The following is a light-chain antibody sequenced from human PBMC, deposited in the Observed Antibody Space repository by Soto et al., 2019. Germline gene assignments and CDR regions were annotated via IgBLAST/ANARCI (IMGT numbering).Light chain of an antibody. CDR3: QHFRSLPIT. J-gene: IGKJ5*01. Sequence: DIPMTQSPSSLSAYLVDRVTIICRASQAISNYLAWYQQKPGKVPKLLIYAASTLQSGVPSRFSGSGSGTDFTLTISSLQPEDFATYYCQHFRSLPITFGQGTRLEIK. CDR1: QAISNY. V-gene: IGKV1-27*01. CDR2: AAS.